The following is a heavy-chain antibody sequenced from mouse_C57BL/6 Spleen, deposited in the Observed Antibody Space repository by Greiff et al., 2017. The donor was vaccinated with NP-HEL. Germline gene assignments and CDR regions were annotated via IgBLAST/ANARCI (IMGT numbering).Heavy chain of an antibody. CDR2: IYPGSGNT. D-gene: IGHD1-1*01. V-gene: IGHV1-76*01. Sequence: VKLMESGAELVRPGASVKLSCKASGYTFTDYYINWVKQRPGQGLEWIARIYPGSGNTYYNEKLKGKATLTAEKSSSTAYMQLSSLTSEDSAVFFCARGRSTAVGAHFDYWGQGTTLTVSS. CDR3: ARGRSTAVGAHFDY. CDR1: GYTFTDYY. J-gene: IGHJ2*01.